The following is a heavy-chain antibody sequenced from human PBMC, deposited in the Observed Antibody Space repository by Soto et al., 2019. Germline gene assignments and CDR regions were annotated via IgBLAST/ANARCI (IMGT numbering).Heavy chain of an antibody. D-gene: IGHD6-19*01. J-gene: IGHJ5*02. CDR3: ARDPFIAVAGTGFNWFDP. CDR1: RDRFESYG. Sequence: APVEVSCEACRDRFESYGRRWLRQATEKGLEWMGWISAYNGNTNYAQKLQGRVTMTTDTSTSTAYMELRGLRSDDTAVYYCARDPFIAVAGTGFNWFDPWGQGTLVTVSS. V-gene: IGHV1-18*01. CDR2: ISAYNGNT.